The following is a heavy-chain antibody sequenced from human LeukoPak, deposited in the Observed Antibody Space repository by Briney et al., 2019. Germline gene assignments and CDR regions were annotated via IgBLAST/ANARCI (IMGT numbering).Heavy chain of an antibody. CDR1: GYTFTGYY. V-gene: IGHV1-2*02. CDR3: ARAVVLRFLEWSKASNWFDP. J-gene: IGHJ5*02. D-gene: IGHD3-3*01. Sequence: ASVKVSCKASGYTFTGYYMHWVRQAPGQGLEWMGWINPNSGGTNYAQKFQGRITMTRDTSISTAYMELSRLRSDDTAVYYCARAVVLRFLEWSKASNWFDPWGQGTLVTVSS. CDR2: INPNSGGT.